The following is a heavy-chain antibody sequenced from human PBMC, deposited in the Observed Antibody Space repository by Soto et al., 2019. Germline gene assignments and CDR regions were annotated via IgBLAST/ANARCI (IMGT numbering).Heavy chain of an antibody. Sequence: QVTLKEAGPVLVKATETLTLTCTVSGFSLSNAKMGVSWIRQPPGKALEWLAHIFSNDEKSYSTSLKSRLTISQDTSKSQVVLTMTNMDPADTATYYCARILPFTVTTYEALDYWGQGTLVTVSS. V-gene: IGHV2-26*01. CDR1: GFSLSNAKMG. CDR2: IFSNDEK. J-gene: IGHJ4*02. D-gene: IGHD4-17*01. CDR3: ARILPFTVTTYEALDY.